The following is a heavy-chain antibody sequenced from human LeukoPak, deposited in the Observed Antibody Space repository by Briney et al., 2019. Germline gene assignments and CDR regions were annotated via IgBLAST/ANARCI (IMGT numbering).Heavy chain of an antibody. CDR2: IIPIFGTA. D-gene: IGHD1-26*01. V-gene: IGHV1-69*13. Sequence: ASVKVSCKASGGTFSSYAISWVRQAPGQGLEWMGGIIPIFGTANYAQKFQGRVTITADESTSTAYMELSSLRSEDTAVYYCTRGSGGSFHSGIHYWGQGTLVTVPS. CDR3: TRGSGGSFHSGIHY. J-gene: IGHJ4*02. CDR1: GGTFSSYA.